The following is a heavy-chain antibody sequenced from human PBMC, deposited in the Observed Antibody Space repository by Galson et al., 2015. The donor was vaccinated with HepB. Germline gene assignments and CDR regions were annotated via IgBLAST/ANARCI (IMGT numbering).Heavy chain of an antibody. CDR3: ARQVRPVLGATAY. CDR2: IRGSSNFT. Sequence: SLRLSCAASGFTFGDYFMSWIRQAPGKGLQWVSYIRGSSNFTDYAGSVKGRFTISRDNAKNSLFLQINSLRVEDTAVYYCARQVRPVLGATAYWGQGTLVTVSS. CDR1: GFTFGDYF. D-gene: IGHD1-26*01. J-gene: IGHJ4*01. V-gene: IGHV3-11*06.